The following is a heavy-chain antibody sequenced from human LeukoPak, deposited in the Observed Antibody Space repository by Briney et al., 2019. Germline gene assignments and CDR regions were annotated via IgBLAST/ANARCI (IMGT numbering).Heavy chain of an antibody. D-gene: IGHD3-10*01. CDR3: TTGAVRGVIILDYFDY. J-gene: IGHJ4*02. V-gene: IGHV3-15*01. Sequence: PGGSLRLSCAASGFTFSNAWMSWVRQAPGKGLEWVGRIKSKTDGGTTDYAAPVKGRFTILRDDSKNTLYLQMNSLKTEDTAVYYCTTGAVRGVIILDYFDYWGQGTLVTVSS. CDR2: IKSKTDGGTT. CDR1: GFTFSNAW.